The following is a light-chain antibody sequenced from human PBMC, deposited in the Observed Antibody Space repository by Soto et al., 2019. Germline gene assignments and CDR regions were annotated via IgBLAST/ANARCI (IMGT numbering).Light chain of an antibody. J-gene: IGKJ2*01. V-gene: IGKV3-15*01. CDR2: GAS. CDR3: QQYHNWPPQYT. Sequence: EIVMTQSPATLSVSPGERATLSCRASQTVSSNLAWYQQKPGQAPRLLIHGASTRDTGVPARFSGSGSGTEFTLTITSLQSEDVAVYYCQQYHNWPPQYTFGQGTKLQIK. CDR1: QTVSSN.